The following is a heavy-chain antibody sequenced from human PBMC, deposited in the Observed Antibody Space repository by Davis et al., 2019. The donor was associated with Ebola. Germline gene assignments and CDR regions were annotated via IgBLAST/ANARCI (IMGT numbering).Heavy chain of an antibody. CDR1: EFTFSSYG. J-gene: IGHJ4*02. D-gene: IGHD6-19*01. CDR2: ISAGGTAP. Sequence: PGGSLRLSCAASEFTFSSYGMTWVRQAPGKGLEWVSSISAGGTAPYYADSVKGRFTISRDNSKNTLYLQMNRLRAEDTAVYYCAKDGSATPFASWGQGALVTVSS. CDR3: AKDGSATPFAS. V-gene: IGHV3-23*01.